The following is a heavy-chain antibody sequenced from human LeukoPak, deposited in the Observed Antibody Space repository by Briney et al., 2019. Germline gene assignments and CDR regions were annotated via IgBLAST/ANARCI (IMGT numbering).Heavy chain of an antibody. CDR3: ARVLSDYGDYQDPSGVFDY. J-gene: IGHJ4*02. V-gene: IGHV1-18*01. D-gene: IGHD4-17*01. CDR2: ISAYNGNT. CDR1: GYTFTSYG. Sequence: SVKVSCKASGYTFTSYGISWVRQAPGQGLEWMGWISAYNGNTNYAQKLQGRVTMTTDTSTSTAYMELRSLRSDDTAVYYCARVLSDYGDYQDPSGVFDYWGQGTLVTVSS.